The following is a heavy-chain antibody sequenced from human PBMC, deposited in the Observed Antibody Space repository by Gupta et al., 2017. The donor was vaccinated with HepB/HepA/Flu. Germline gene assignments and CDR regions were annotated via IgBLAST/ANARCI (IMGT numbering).Heavy chain of an antibody. Sequence: QVQLVESGGGLVKPGGSLRLSCAASGFTFTDYYMNWIRQAPGKGLEWISYISSSSLSIYYADSVKGRFTISRDNAKNSLYLQMSSLTADDTAVYYCARSRYSTSWFHFDYWGQGTLVTVSS. CDR2: ISSSSLSI. CDR3: ARSRYSTSWFHFDY. CDR1: GFTFTDYY. D-gene: IGHD6-13*01. J-gene: IGHJ4*02. V-gene: IGHV3-11*01.